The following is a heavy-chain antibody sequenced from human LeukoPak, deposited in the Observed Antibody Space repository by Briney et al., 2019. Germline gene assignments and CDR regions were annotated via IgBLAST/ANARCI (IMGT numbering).Heavy chain of an antibody. CDR1: GDSVSSNSAA. V-gene: IGHV6-1*01. CDR2: TYYRSKWYN. CDR3: ARSPWIQLWYPSGMDV. D-gene: IGHD5-18*01. Sequence: SQTLSVTCAISGDSVSSNSAAWNWIRQSPSRGLEWLGRTYYRSKWYNDYAVSVKSRITINPDTSKNQFSLQLNSVTPEDTAVYYCARSPWIQLWYPSGMDVWGQGTTVTVSS. J-gene: IGHJ6*02.